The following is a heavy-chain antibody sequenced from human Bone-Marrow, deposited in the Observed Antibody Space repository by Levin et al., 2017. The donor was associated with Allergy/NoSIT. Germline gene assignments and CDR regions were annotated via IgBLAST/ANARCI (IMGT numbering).Heavy chain of an antibody. CDR1: GFTFDDYA. CDR3: AKESKPYYDILTGYGQGFNSFDI. V-gene: IGHV3-9*01. Sequence: GGSLRLSCAASGFTFDDYAMHWVRQTPGKGLEWVSGINWNSANIGYAGSVKGRFIISRDTAKNSVYLQMNSLRAEDTALYYCAKESKPYYDILTGYGQGFNSFDIWGPGTKVTVSS. CDR2: INWNSANI. D-gene: IGHD3-9*01. J-gene: IGHJ3*02.